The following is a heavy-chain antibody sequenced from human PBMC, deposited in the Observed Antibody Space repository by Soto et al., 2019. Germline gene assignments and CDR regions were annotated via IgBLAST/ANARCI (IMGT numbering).Heavy chain of an antibody. Sequence: GGSLRLSCAASGFTFSSYGMHWVRQAPGKGLEWVAVIWYDGSNKYFADSVKGRFTISRDNSKNTLYLQMSSLRAEDTAVYYCARDVLIVSVAGTVGIDYWGQGTLVTVSS. D-gene: IGHD6-19*01. CDR2: IWYDGSNK. CDR3: ARDVLIVSVAGTVGIDY. J-gene: IGHJ4*02. V-gene: IGHV3-33*01. CDR1: GFTFSSYG.